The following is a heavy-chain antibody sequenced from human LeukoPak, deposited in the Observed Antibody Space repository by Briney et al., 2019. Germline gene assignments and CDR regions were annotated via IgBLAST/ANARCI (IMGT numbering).Heavy chain of an antibody. Sequence: GGSLRLSCAASGFTFSSYWMSWVRQAPGKGLEWVANIKQDGSEKYYVDSVKGRFTISRDNAKNSLYLQMNSLRAEDTAVYYCARVGYSGSYYTAEYFQHWGQGTLVTVSS. D-gene: IGHD1-26*01. CDR3: ARVGYSGSYYTAEYFQH. J-gene: IGHJ1*01. CDR2: IKQDGSEK. V-gene: IGHV3-7*01. CDR1: GFTFSSYW.